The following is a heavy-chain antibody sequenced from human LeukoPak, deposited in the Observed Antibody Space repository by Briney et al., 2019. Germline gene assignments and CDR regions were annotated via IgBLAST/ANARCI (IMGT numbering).Heavy chain of an antibody. Sequence: GRFIISRDNAKNSLYLQMSSLRAEDTAVYYCARGVTLDYWGQGTLVTVSS. D-gene: IGHD2-21*02. CDR3: ARGVTLDY. J-gene: IGHJ4*02. V-gene: IGHV3-21*03.